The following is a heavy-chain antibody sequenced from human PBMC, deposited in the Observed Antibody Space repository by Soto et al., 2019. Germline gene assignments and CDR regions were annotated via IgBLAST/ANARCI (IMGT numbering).Heavy chain of an antibody. V-gene: IGHV1-18*01. Sequence: QVRLVQSGAEVKKPGASVKVSCKASGYNFTSYGFSWVRQAPGQGLEWMGWVSAYNGDTTYTQSLQGRVTMTTDTSTSTAYMELRSLRSDDTAVYYCARDSNDYIWGTTPGDYWGQGTLVTVSS. D-gene: IGHD3-16*01. CDR3: ARDSNDYIWGTTPGDY. CDR1: GYNFTSYG. CDR2: VSAYNGDT. J-gene: IGHJ4*02.